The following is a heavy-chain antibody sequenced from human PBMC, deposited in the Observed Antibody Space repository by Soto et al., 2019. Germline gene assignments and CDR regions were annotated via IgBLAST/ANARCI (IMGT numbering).Heavy chain of an antibody. Sequence: QVQLVESGGGVVQPGRSLRLSCAASGFTFSSYGMHWVRQAPGKGLEWVAVIWYDGSNKYYADSVKGRFTISRDNSKNTLYLQMISLRAEDTAVYYCARDSGISSGWYSYYYYYYMDVWGKGTTVTVSS. J-gene: IGHJ6*03. CDR3: ARDSGISSGWYSYYYYYYMDV. CDR1: GFTFSSYG. CDR2: IWYDGSNK. V-gene: IGHV3-33*01. D-gene: IGHD6-19*01.